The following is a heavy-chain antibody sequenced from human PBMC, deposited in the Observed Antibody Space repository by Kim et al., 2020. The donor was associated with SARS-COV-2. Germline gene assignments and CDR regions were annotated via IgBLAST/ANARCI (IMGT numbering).Heavy chain of an antibody. CDR3: ARSDYGSGSYYSLDAFDI. J-gene: IGHJ3*02. V-gene: IGHV4-31*03. D-gene: IGHD3-10*01. CDR1: GGSISSGGYY. CDR2: IYYSGRT. Sequence: SETLSLTCTVSGGSISSGGYYWSWIRQHPGKGLEWIGYIYYSGRTYYNPSLKSRVTISVDTSKNQFSLKLSSVTAADTAVYYCARSDYGSGSYYSLDAFDIWGQGTMVTVSS.